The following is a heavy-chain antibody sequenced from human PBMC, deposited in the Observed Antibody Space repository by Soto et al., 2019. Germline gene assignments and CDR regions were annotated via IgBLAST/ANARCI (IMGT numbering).Heavy chain of an antibody. J-gene: IGHJ4*02. D-gene: IGHD1-26*01. CDR3: AKDKYGGATYLDF. Sequence: QVQLVESGGGVVQPGRSLRLSCSTSGFTFSNYGMHWVRQAPGKGLERVAVISFDGNDKYYADSVKGRFTISRDNSKHTLYLHMTSLRAEDTAMYSCAKDKYGGATYLDFWGQGTLVTVSS. V-gene: IGHV3-30*18. CDR2: ISFDGNDK. CDR1: GFTFSNYG.